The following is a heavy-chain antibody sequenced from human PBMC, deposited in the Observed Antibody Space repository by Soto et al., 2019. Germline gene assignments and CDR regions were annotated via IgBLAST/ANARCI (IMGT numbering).Heavy chain of an antibody. Sequence: GGSLRLSCAASGFTFSTYWMSWVRQAPGKGLEWVATIKQDGSENYYVDSVKGRITISRDNADNSLYLQMNSLRAEDTAVYYCARVNFLTDSSQYSWFDPWGQGTLVTVSS. D-gene: IGHD3-9*01. CDR2: IKQDGSEN. CDR3: ARVNFLTDSSQYSWFDP. V-gene: IGHV3-7*04. CDR1: GFTFSTYW. J-gene: IGHJ5*02.